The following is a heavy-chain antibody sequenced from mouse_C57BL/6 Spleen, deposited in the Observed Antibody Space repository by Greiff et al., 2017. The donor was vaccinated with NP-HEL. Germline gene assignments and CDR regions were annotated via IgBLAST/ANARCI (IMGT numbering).Heavy chain of an antibody. CDR2: IDPSDSYT. J-gene: IGHJ2*01. CDR3: ARRDYYLDY. Sequence: QVQLQQPGAELVKPGASVKLSCKASGYTFTSYWMQWVKQRPGQGLEWIGEIDPSDSYTNYNQKFKGKATLTVDTSSSTAYMQLSSLTSEDSAVYYCARRDYYLDYWGQGTTLTVSS. CDR1: GYTFTSYW. V-gene: IGHV1-50*01.